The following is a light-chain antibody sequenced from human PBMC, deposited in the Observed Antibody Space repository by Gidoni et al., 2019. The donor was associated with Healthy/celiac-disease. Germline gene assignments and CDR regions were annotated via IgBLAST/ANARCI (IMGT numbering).Light chain of an antibody. CDR2: GAS. V-gene: IGKV3-20*01. J-gene: IGKJ1*01. CDR1: QSVSSSY. Sequence: DIVLTQSPGTLSLSPGERATLSCRASQSVSSSYLAWYQQKPGQAPRLLIYGASSRATGIPDRFSGSGSGTDFTLTISRLEPEDFAVYYCQQYGSSPGVSFGQXTKVEIK. CDR3: QQYGSSPGVS.